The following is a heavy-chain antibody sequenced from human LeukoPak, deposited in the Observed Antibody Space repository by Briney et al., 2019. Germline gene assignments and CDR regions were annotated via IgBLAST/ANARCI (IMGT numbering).Heavy chain of an antibody. J-gene: IGHJ4*02. D-gene: IGHD1-26*01. CDR2: ISDSGDST. Sequence: PGGSLRLSCAASGLTFSSYAMSWVRQAPGKGLEWVSAISDSGDSTYYADSVKGRFTFSRDNSKNTLYLQMNSLRAEDTAVYYCAKLIAGSYLFDYWGQGTLVAVSS. V-gene: IGHV3-23*01. CDR3: AKLIAGSYLFDY. CDR1: GLTFSSYA.